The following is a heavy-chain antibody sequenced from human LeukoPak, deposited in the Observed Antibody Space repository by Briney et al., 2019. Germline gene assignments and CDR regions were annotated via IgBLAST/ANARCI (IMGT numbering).Heavy chain of an antibody. Sequence: GGSLRLFCATSGFPFTETWMHWVRQVPGKGLVWVSRIRSDGSDERYAEAVKGRFTISRDNAKNTLYLQMNSLRAEDTAVYYCARVRGTYYYYYMDVWGKGTTVTISS. CDR2: IRSDGSDE. V-gene: IGHV3-74*01. CDR1: GFPFTETW. CDR3: ARVRGTYYYYYMDV. J-gene: IGHJ6*03. D-gene: IGHD1-1*01.